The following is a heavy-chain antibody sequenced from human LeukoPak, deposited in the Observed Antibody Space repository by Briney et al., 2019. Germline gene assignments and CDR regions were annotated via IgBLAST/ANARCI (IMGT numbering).Heavy chain of an antibody. CDR1: GFTFSSYA. V-gene: IGHV3-30-3*01. CDR3: ARDPIQLWLMGFDY. Sequence: GGSLRLSCAASGFTFSSYAMHWVRQAPGKGLEWVAVISYDGSNKYYADSVKGRFTISRDNSKNTLYLQMNSLRAEDTAVYYCARDPIQLWLMGFDYWGQGTLVTVSS. D-gene: IGHD5-18*01. CDR2: ISYDGSNK. J-gene: IGHJ4*02.